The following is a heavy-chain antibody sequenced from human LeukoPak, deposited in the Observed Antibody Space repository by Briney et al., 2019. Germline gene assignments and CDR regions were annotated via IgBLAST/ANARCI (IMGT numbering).Heavy chain of an antibody. D-gene: IGHD1-20*01. J-gene: IGHJ4*02. CDR2: IYYSGST. V-gene: IGHV4-59*01. CDR3: ARDGPSWLTGGFDY. Sequence: PSETLSLTCTLSGGSISSYYWSWIRQPPGKGLEWIGYIYYSGSTNYNPSLKSRVTISVDTSKNQFSLKLSSVTAADTAVYYCARDGPSWLTGGFDYWVQGTLVTVSS. CDR1: GGSISSYY.